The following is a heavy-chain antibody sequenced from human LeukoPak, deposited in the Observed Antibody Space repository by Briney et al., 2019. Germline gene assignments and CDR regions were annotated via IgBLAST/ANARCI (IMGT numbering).Heavy chain of an antibody. CDR2: INTNTGNP. J-gene: IGHJ4*02. CDR3: ARVGPGWYSYALDY. D-gene: IGHD5-18*01. Sequence: GASVKVSCKASGYTFTNYAMNWVRQAPGQGLEWMGWINTNTGNPTYAQGFTGRFVFSLDTSVSTAYLQISSLKAEDTAVYYCARVGPGWYSYALDYWGQGTLVTVSS. V-gene: IGHV7-4-1*02. CDR1: GYTFTNYA.